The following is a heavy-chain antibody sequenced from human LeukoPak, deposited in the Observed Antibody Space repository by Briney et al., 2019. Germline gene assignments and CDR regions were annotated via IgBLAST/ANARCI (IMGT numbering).Heavy chain of an antibody. Sequence: SVHISCPGSGYSFTSYCFGCVRQMAGKGLEWIVIIYPGDSDTRYSPSFPGPVTIPAAKSLRPTYLQSRSLQASDTALYYCARLRAGTWYFDYWGQGTLVTVSS. CDR2: IYPGDSDT. D-gene: IGHD6-13*01. J-gene: IGHJ4*02. V-gene: IGHV5-51*01. CDR3: ARLRAGTWYFDY. CDR1: GYSFTSYC.